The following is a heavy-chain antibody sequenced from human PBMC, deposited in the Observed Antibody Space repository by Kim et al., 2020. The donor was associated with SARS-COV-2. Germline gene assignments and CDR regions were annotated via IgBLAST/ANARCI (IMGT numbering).Heavy chain of an antibody. CDR2: ISGSGGST. Sequence: GGSLRLSCAASGFIFSNYAMSWVRQAPGKGLEWVSGISGSGGSTYYEDSVKGRFTISRDDSKNTLYLQMNSLRAEDTAVYYCAKSMGTVTNPRIDIWGQGTMVTVSS. CDR3: AKSMGTVTNPRIDI. J-gene: IGHJ3*02. V-gene: IGHV3-23*01. CDR1: GFIFSNYA. D-gene: IGHD4-17*01.